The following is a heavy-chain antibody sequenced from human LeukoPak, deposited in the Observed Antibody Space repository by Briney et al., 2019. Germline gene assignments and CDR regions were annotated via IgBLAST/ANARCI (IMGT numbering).Heavy chain of an antibody. CDR3: ARAGYDYVWGSLGY. V-gene: IGHV1-69*05. Sequence: PVKVSCKASGGTFSSYAISWVRQAPGQGLEWMGGIIPIFGTANYAQKFQGRVTITTDESTSTAYMGLSSLRSEDTAVYYCARAGYDYVWGSLGYWGQGTLVTVSS. CDR1: GGTFSSYA. D-gene: IGHD3-16*01. CDR2: IIPIFGTA. J-gene: IGHJ4*02.